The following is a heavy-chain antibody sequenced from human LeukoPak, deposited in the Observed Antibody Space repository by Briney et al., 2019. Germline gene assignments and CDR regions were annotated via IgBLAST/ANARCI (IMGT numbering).Heavy chain of an antibody. D-gene: IGHD3-16*01. Sequence: GESLRLSCAASGFTFSSYSMNWVRQAPGKGLEWVSSISSSSSYIYYADSVKGRFTISRDNAKNSLYLQMNSLRAEDTAVYYCARDQSRYDYVWGSYRHPDYWGQGTLVTVSS. V-gene: IGHV3-21*01. J-gene: IGHJ4*02. CDR3: ARDQSRYDYVWGSYRHPDY. CDR2: ISSSSSYI. CDR1: GFTFSSYS.